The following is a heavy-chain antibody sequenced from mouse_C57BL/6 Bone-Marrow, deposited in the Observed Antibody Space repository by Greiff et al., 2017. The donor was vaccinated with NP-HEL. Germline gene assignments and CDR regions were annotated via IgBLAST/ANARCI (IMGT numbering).Heavy chain of an antibody. CDR1: GYTFTSYW. CDR3: ARGGGYQAWFAY. V-gene: IGHV1-64*01. Sequence: VQLQQPGAELVKPGASVKLSCKASGYTFTSYWMHWVKQRPGQGLEWIGMIHPNSGSTNYNEKFKSKATLTVDKSSSTAYMQLSSLTSEDSAVYYCARGGGYQAWFAYWGQGTLVTVSA. D-gene: IGHD2-2*01. J-gene: IGHJ3*01. CDR2: IHPNSGST.